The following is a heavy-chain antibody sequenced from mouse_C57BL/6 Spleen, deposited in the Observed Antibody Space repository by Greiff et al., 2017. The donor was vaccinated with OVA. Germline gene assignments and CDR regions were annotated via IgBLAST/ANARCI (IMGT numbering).Heavy chain of an antibody. CDR1: GFTFSSYA. J-gene: IGHJ4*01. CDR2: ISSGGDYI. Sequence: EVKLMESGEGLVKPGGSLKLSCAASGFTFSSYAMSWVRQTPEKRLEWVAYISSGGDYIYYADTVKGRFTITRDNARNTLYLQMSSLKSEDTAMYYCTRDRGNAYAMDYWGQGTSVTVSS. V-gene: IGHV5-9-1*02. D-gene: IGHD2-1*01. CDR3: TRDRGNAYAMDY.